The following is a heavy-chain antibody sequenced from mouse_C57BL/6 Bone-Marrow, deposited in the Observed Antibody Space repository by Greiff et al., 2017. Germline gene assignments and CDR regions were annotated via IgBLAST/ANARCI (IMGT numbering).Heavy chain of an antibody. J-gene: IGHJ3*01. CDR3: ARHGNDVSAWFAY. D-gene: IGHD2-2*01. CDR2: ISSGGSYT. Sequence: VQLQQSGGDLVKPGGSLKLSCAASGFTFSSYGMSWVRQTPDKRLEWVATISSGGSYTYYPDRVKGRFTITRDKAKNTLYLQMSSLKSEDTAMYYCARHGNDVSAWFAYGGQGTLVTVSA. CDR1: GFTFSSYG. V-gene: IGHV5-6*01.